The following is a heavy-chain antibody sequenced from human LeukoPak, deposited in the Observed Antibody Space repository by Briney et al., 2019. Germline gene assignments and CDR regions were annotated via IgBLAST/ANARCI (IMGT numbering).Heavy chain of an antibody. V-gene: IGHV6-1*01. J-gene: IGHJ6*03. CDR3: AREGSSSYFYYYYYMDV. CDR1: GDSVSSNSAA. CDR2: TYYRSKWYN. D-gene: IGHD6-6*01. Sequence: SQTLSLTCAISGDSVSSNSAAWNWIRQSPSRGLEWLGRTYYRSKWYNDYAVSVKSRITINPDTSKNQFSLQLNSVTPEDTVVYYCAREGSSSYFYYYYYMDVWGKGTTVTVSS.